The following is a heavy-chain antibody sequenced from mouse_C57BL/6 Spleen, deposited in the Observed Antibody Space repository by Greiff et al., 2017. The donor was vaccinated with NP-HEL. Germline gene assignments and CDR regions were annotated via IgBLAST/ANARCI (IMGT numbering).Heavy chain of an antibody. CDR3: ASSYGYERSFDY. CDR1: GYTFTDYY. Sequence: EVQLQQSGPVLVKPGASVKMSCKASGYTFTDYYMNWVKQSHGKSLEWIGVINPYNGGTSYNQKFKGKATLTVDKSSSTAYWELNSLTSEDSAVYYCASSYGYERSFDYWGQGTTLTVSS. CDR2: INPYNGGT. J-gene: IGHJ2*01. V-gene: IGHV1-19*01. D-gene: IGHD2-2*01.